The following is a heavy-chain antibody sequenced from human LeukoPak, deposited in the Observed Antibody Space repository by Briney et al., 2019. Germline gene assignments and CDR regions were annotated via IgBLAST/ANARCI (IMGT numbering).Heavy chain of an antibody. CDR3: ARRLGYGISTSCYPNRRPKYYFDY. V-gene: IGHV4-34*01. CDR1: SGSFSGYY. J-gene: IGHJ4*02. CDR2: INHSGST. Sequence: SETLSLTCALYSGSFSGYYWSWIRQPPGKGLEWIGEINHSGSTNYHPSLKSRVTISVDKSKNQFSLKLSSVTAADTAVYYCARRLGYGISTSCYPNRRPKYYFDYWGQGTLVTVSS. D-gene: IGHD2-2*01.